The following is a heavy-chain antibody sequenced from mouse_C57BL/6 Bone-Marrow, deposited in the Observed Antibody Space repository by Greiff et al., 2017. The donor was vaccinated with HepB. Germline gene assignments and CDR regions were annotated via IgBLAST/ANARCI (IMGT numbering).Heavy chain of an antibody. CDR2: IKPYKGDT. CDR1: GYSFTGYF. CDR3: ARRDLGYSGSMWDFDV. D-gene: IGHD1-1*01. J-gene: IGHJ1*03. V-gene: IGHV1-20*01. Sequence: VQLQQSGPELVKPGDSVKISCKASGYSFTGYFMNWVMQSHGKSLEWIGRIKPYKGDTFYNQKFKGKATLNVDKSSSTANKEIRSLTSEDSAVYDCARRDLGYSGSMWDFDVWGTGTTVTVSS.